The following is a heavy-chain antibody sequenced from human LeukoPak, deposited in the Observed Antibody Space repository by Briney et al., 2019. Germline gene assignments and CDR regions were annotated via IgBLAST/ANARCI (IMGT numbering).Heavy chain of an antibody. V-gene: IGHV4-39*01. J-gene: IGHJ4*02. CDR2: IYYSGST. Sequence: SETLSLTCTVSGGSISSSSYYWGRVRQPPGKGLEWIANIYYSGSTYYSPSLRSRVTISVDTSKNQFSLKLTSVTAADTAVYYCARHASVSGNWPRPLDYWGQGSLVTVSS. CDR3: ARHASVSGNWPRPLDY. CDR1: GGSISSSSYY. D-gene: IGHD3-3*01.